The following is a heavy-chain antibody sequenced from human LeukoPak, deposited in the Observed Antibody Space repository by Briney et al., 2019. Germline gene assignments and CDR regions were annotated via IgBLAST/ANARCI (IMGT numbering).Heavy chain of an antibody. CDR3: ARGGGWFGESTGYFQH. CDR2: INHSGST. D-gene: IGHD3-10*01. V-gene: IGHV4-34*01. Sequence: SETLSLTCAVYGGSFSGYLWSWIRQPPGKGLEWLGEINHSGSTNYNPSLRSRVAISVDTSKNQLSLKLSSVTAADTAVYYCARGGGWFGESTGYFQHWGQGTLVTASS. J-gene: IGHJ1*01. CDR1: GGSFSGYL.